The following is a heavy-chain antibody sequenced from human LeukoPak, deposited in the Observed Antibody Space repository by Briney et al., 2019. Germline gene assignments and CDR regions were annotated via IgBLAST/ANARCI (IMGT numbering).Heavy chain of an antibody. CDR3: AKDRNDWKQGIDS. J-gene: IGHJ4*02. V-gene: IGHV3-21*01. D-gene: IGHD1-1*01. Sequence: GGSLRLSCAASGFTFSSYSMNWVRQAPGKGLEWVSSIRSSSRYIYYADSVKGRFTISRDNAKNSQYLQMNSLRAEDTAVYYCAKDRNDWKQGIDSWGQGTLVTVST. CDR1: GFTFSSYS. CDR2: IRSSSRYI.